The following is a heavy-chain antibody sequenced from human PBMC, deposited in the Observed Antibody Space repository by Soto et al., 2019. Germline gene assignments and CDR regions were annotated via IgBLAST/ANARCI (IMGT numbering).Heavy chain of an antibody. D-gene: IGHD3-3*01. Sequence: QVQLVQSGAEVKKPGSSVKVSCKASGGTFSSYAISWVRQAPGQGLEWMGGIIPIFGTANYAQKFQGRVTITADESTSTADMELSSLRSEDTAVYYCARGPVYDFWSGYPIDYWGQGTLVTVSS. J-gene: IGHJ4*02. CDR2: IIPIFGTA. V-gene: IGHV1-69*01. CDR1: GGTFSSYA. CDR3: ARGPVYDFWSGYPIDY.